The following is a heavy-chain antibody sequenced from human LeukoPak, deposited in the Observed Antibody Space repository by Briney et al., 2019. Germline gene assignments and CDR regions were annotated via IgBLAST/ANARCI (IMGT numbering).Heavy chain of an antibody. CDR3: ARLYCGGDCYPDY. CDR1: GGSISSYY. CDR2: IYYSGST. D-gene: IGHD2-21*02. J-gene: IGHJ4*02. Sequence: SETLSLTCTVSGGSISSYYWSWIRQPPGKGLEWIGYIYYSGSTNYSPSLKSRVTISVDTSKNQFSLKLSSVTAADTAVYYCARLYCGGDCYPDYWGQGTLVTVSS. V-gene: IGHV4-59*08.